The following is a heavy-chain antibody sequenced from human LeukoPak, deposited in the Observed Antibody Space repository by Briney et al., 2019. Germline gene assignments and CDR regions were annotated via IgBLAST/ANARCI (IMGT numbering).Heavy chain of an antibody. J-gene: IGHJ4*02. CDR3: ARDGFSDGDGVFFFDY. D-gene: IGHD4-17*01. V-gene: IGHV4-59*01. CDR2: ISFNGST. CDR1: TASISNYY. Sequence: PSETLSLTCTVSTASISNYYWSWIRQPPGKGLEWIGYISFNGSTNYNPSLKSRVAISIDTSKNQFSLKVTSVTAAGTAVYYCARDGFSDGDGVFFFDYWGQGTLVTVSS.